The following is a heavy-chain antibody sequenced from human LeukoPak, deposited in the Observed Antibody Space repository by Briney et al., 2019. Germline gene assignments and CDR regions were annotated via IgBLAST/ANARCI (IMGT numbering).Heavy chain of an antibody. D-gene: IGHD2-8*01. J-gene: IGHJ5*02. CDR2: ISSSSSYI. CDR1: GFTFSSYA. Sequence: GGSLRLSCAASGFTFSSYAMSWVRQAPGKGLEWVSSISSSSSYIYYADSVKGRFTISRDNAKNSLYLQMNSLRAEDTAVYYCARDGVGGKPLAVLSWFDPWGQGTLVTVSS. V-gene: IGHV3-21*01. CDR3: ARDGVGGKPLAVLSWFDP.